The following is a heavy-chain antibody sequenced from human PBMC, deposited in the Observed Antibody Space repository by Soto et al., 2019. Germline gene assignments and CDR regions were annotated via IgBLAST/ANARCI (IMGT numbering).Heavy chain of an antibody. D-gene: IGHD6-19*01. V-gene: IGHV4-59*01. CDR3: ARDYSGASTFDY. CDR1: GASISSYY. Sequence: PSETLSLTCTVSGASISSYYWTWTRQPPGKGLEWIGYTYYSGGTNYNPSLKSRVTISIDTSKNQFSLKLSSVTAADTAVYYCARDYSGASTFDYWGQGTLVTVSS. CDR2: TYYSGGT. J-gene: IGHJ4*02.